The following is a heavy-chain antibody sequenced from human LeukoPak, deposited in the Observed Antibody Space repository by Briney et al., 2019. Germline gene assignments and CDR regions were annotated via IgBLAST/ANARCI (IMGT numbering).Heavy chain of an antibody. J-gene: IGHJ4*02. D-gene: IGHD3-10*01. CDR3: ARVSYGSGSYPLDY. CDR2: MNPNSGNT. CDR1: GYTFTSYD. V-gene: IGHV1-8*01. Sequence: ASVKVSCKASGYTFTSYDINRMRQATGQGLEWMGWMNPNSGNTGYAQKFQGRVTITRNTSISTAYMELSSLRSDDTAVYYCARVSYGSGSYPLDYWGQETLVTVSS.